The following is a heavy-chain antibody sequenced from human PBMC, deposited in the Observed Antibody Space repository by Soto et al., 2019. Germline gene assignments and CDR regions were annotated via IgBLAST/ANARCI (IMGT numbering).Heavy chain of an antibody. CDR3: ARAQDGFEYSRAPPYYYYYMDV. CDR2: IKQDGSEK. CDR1: GFTFSSYW. V-gene: IGHV3-7*01. D-gene: IGHD6-6*01. Sequence: GGSLRLSCAASGFTFSSYWMSWVRQAPGKGLEWVANIKQDGSEKYYVDSVKGRFTISRDNAKNSLYLQMNSLRAEDTAVYYCARAQDGFEYSRAPPYYYYYMDVWGKGTTVTVSS. J-gene: IGHJ6*03.